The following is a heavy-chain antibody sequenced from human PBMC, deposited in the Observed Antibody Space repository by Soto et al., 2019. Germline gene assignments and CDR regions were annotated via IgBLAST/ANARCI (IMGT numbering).Heavy chain of an antibody. Sequence: LRLSCAASGFTFSSYAMSWVRQAPGKGLEWVSAISGSGGSTYYADSVKGRFTISRDNSKNTLYLQMNSLRAEDTAVYYCAKDLHYDFWSGYMDVWGKGTTVTVSS. D-gene: IGHD3-3*01. J-gene: IGHJ6*03. CDR2: ISGSGGST. CDR3: AKDLHYDFWSGYMDV. CDR1: GFTFSSYA. V-gene: IGHV3-23*01.